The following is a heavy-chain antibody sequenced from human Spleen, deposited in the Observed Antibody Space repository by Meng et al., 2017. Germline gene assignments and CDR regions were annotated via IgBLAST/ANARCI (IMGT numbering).Heavy chain of an antibody. D-gene: IGHD6-13*01. Sequence: SETLSLTCTVSGASISSSSYNWGWIRQPPGKGLEWTGSIYYSGTTYYSPSLKSRVTLSIDMSKNQFSLKLSSVTAADTAVYYCARDPGSSCEIDSWGQGTLVTVSS. V-gene: IGHV4-39*07. J-gene: IGHJ4*02. CDR2: IYYSGTT. CDR1: GASISSSSYN. CDR3: ARDPGSSCEIDS.